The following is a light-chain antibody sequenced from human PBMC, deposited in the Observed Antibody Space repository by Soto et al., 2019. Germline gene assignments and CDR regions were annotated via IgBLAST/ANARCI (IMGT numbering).Light chain of an antibody. CDR3: QQYNSYSWT. J-gene: IGKJ1*01. CDR1: QSISSW. CDR2: KAS. Sequence: DIQMTQAPSTRSASVGDRFTITCRASQSISSWLAWYQQKPGKAPKLLIYKASSLESGVPSRFSGSGSGTEFTLTISSLQPDDFATYYCQQYNSYSWTFGQGTKVDIK. V-gene: IGKV1-5*03.